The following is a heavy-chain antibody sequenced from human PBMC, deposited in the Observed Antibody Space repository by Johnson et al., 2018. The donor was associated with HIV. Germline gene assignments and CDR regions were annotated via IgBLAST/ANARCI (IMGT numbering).Heavy chain of an antibody. J-gene: IGHJ3*02. CDR2: IWYDGSIK. Sequence: QVQLVESGGGVVQPGRSLRLSCAASGFTFSTYGMHWVRQAPGTGLEWVAVIWYDGSIKYYADSVKGRFTISRDNSKNTLYLQMNSLRAEDTAVYYCARYPTYSNFWIGYYSGAFDIWGQGTMVTVSS. CDR1: GFTFSTYG. CDR3: ARYPTYSNFWIGYYSGAFDI. V-gene: IGHV3-33*08. D-gene: IGHD3-3*01.